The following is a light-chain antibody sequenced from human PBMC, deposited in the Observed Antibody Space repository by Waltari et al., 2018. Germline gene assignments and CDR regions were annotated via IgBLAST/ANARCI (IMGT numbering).Light chain of an antibody. V-gene: IGLV2-8*01. CDR3: SSFAGRWV. J-gene: IGLJ3*02. Sequence: QSALTQPPSASGSPGQSVTISCPGPSSDFGNYNFVSWYQQHPGKAPKVIIYEVTKRSSGVPDRFSGSKSGNTASLTVSGLQAEDEADYYSSSFAGRWVFGGGTKLTVL. CDR2: EVT. CDR1: SSDFGNYNF.